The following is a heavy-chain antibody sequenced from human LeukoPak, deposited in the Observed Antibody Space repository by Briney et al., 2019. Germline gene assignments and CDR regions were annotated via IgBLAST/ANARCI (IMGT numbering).Heavy chain of an antibody. D-gene: IGHD3-3*01. CDR1: GFTFSSYW. V-gene: IGHV3-74*01. J-gene: IGHJ6*03. CDR3: ARGARYDFWSGYPYPPYYYYYMDV. Sequence: GGSLRLSCAASGFTFSSYWMHWVRQAPGKGLVWVSRINTDGSSTSYADSVKGRFTISRDNAKNTLYLQMNSLRAEDTAVYYCARGARYDFWSGYPYPPYYYYYMDVWGKGTTVTVSS. CDR2: INTDGSST.